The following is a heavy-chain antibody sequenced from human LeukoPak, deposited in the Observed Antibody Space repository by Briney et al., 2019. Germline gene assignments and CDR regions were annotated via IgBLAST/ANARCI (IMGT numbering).Heavy chain of an antibody. Sequence: GGSLRLSCAASGFTFSSYSMNWVRQAPGKGLEWVSHISSSSSTIYYADSVKGRFTISRDNAKNSLYLQMNSLRAEDTAVYYCARSYDISGYYFYFDYWGQGTLVTVSS. J-gene: IGHJ4*02. CDR3: ARSYDISGYYFYFDY. CDR1: GFTFSSYS. CDR2: ISSSSSTI. D-gene: IGHD3-22*01. V-gene: IGHV3-48*01.